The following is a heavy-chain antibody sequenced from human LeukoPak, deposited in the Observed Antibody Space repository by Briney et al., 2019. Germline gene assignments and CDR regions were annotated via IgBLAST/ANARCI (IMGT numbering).Heavy chain of an antibody. V-gene: IGHV3-7*03. J-gene: IGHJ4*02. CDR2: IRQDGNEK. CDR1: GFTFSSSW. CDR3: ARDRTGAGLDY. D-gene: IGHD1-14*01. Sequence: GGSLRLSCAASGFTFSSSWMSWVRRAPGKGLEWVANIRQDGNEKYFADSVKGRFTISRDNAKNSLFLQINSLRAEDTAVYYCARDRTGAGLDYWGQGTLVTVSS.